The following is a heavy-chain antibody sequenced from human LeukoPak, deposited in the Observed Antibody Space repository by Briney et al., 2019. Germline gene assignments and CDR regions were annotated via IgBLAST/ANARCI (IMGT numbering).Heavy chain of an antibody. CDR3: ARDLIVVVPAAVFDS. V-gene: IGHV1-2*02. CDR1: GYTFTGYY. Sequence: AASVTVSCKASGYTFTGYYMHWVRQAPGQGLEWMGWINPNSGGTNYAQKFQGRVTMTRDTSISTAYMELSRLRSDDTAVYYCARDLIVVVPAAVFDSWGQGTLVTVSS. D-gene: IGHD2-2*01. CDR2: INPNSGGT. J-gene: IGHJ4*02.